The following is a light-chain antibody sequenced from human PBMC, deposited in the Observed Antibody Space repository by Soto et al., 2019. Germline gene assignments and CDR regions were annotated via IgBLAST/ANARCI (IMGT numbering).Light chain of an antibody. CDR2: EGS. CDR1: SSDVGNYNL. J-gene: IGLJ2*01. CDR3: CSAGNSPSAVV. V-gene: IGLV2-23*01. Sequence: QSALTQPASVSGSPGQSITISCTGTSSDVGNYNLVSWYQHHPGTAPKLMIYEGSKRPSGVSNRFSGSKSGNTASLTISGLLAEDEADYYCCSAGNSPSAVVFGGGTKLTVL.